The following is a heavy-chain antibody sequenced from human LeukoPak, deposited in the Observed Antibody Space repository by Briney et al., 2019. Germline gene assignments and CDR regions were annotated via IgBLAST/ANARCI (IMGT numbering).Heavy chain of an antibody. D-gene: IGHD2-15*01. J-gene: IGHJ3*01. Sequence: VQVSCKASGYTFTGYYMHWVRQAPGQGLEWMGWINPNSGGTNYAQKFQGRVTMTRDTSISTAYMELSRLRSDDTAVYYCARELGYCSGGSCYNPWGQGTMVTVSS. V-gene: IGHV1-2*02. CDR3: ARELGYCSGGSCYNP. CDR1: GYTFTGYY. CDR2: INPNSGGT.